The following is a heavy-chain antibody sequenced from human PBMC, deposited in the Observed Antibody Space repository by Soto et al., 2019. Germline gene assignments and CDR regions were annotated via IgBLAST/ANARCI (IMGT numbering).Heavy chain of an antibody. CDR1: GYTFTSNY. CDR3: ARDSTLAY. Sequence: QVQLVQSGAEVKKPGASVKVSCKASGYTFTSNYMHWVRQAPGQGLEWMGIINPSGGGTSYALKFQARVTMTADTSTSTVYMELSSLRSEDTAVYYCARDSTLAYWGQGTLVTVSS. CDR2: INPSGGGT. V-gene: IGHV1-46*01. J-gene: IGHJ4*02.